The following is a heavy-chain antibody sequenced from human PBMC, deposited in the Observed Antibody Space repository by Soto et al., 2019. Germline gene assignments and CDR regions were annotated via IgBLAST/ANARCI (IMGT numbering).Heavy chain of an antibody. V-gene: IGHV3-23*01. CDR1: GFTLGTYV. CDR3: XXXXXXXXXXXXXXXXXDY. CDR2: XSGSGGST. J-gene: IGHJ4*02. Sequence: EVQLLESGGGLVQPGGSLRLSCAASGFTLGTYVMTWVRQAPGKGLXXXXXXSGSGGSTXYAXPVXGRFTISRDNTKXXXXXXXXXXXXXXXXXXXXXXXXXXXXXXXXXXXXXDYWGQGTLVTVPS.